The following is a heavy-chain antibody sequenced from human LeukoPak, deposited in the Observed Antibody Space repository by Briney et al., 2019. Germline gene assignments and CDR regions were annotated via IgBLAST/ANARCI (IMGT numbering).Heavy chain of an antibody. CDR2: IWYDGSNK. D-gene: IGHD5-18*01. CDR3: GRYSYGYNRTVDI. J-gene: IGHJ3*02. V-gene: IGHV3-33*03. CDR1: GFTFSSYG. Sequence: PGGSLRLSCAASGFTFSSYGMHWVRQAPGTGLEWVAVIWYDGSNKYYADSVKGRFTISRDNSKNTLYLQMNSLRAEDTAVYYCGRYSYGYNRTVDIWGQGTMVTVSS.